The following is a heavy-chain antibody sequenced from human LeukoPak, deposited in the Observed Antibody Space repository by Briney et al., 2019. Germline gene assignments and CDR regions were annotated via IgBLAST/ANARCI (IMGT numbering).Heavy chain of an antibody. V-gene: IGHV1-18*01. Sequence: ASVKVSCKASGYTFTSYGISWVRQAPGQGLEWMGWISAYNGNTNYAQKLQGRVTMTTDTSTSTAYMELRSLRSDDTAVYYCARVMEYYDYVWGSYRYTVDYWGQGTLVTVSS. J-gene: IGHJ4*02. D-gene: IGHD3-16*02. CDR1: GYTFTSYG. CDR3: ARVMEYYDYVWGSYRYTVDY. CDR2: ISAYNGNT.